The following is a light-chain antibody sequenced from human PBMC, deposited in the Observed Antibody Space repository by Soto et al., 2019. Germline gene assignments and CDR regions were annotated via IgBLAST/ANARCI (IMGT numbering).Light chain of an antibody. CDR1: SSDVGTYNL. CDR2: EVA. V-gene: IGLV2-23*02. J-gene: IGLJ1*01. Sequence: QSALAQPASASGSPEQSVTISCTGTSSDVGTYNLVSWYQQHPGKAPKLIIYEVAERPSGVSNRFSGSKFGNTASLTISGLLPEDEADYYCCSYGGSSALPYVFGTGTKVTVL. CDR3: CSYGGSSALPYV.